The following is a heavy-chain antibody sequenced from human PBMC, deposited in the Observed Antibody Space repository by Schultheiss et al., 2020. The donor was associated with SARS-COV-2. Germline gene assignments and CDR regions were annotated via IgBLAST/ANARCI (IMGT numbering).Heavy chain of an antibody. J-gene: IGHJ4*02. D-gene: IGHD1-1*01. CDR1: GGSISSSPYF. CDR3: ARVRRATGTKRVTSYYFDY. CDR2: IYYSGST. V-gene: IGHV4-61*05. Sequence: SQTLSLTCTVSGGSISSSPYFWVWIRQPPGKGLEWIGYIYYSGSTNYNPSLKSRVTISVDTSKNQFSLKLSSVTAADTAVYYCARVRRATGTKRVTSYYFDYWGQGTLVTVSS.